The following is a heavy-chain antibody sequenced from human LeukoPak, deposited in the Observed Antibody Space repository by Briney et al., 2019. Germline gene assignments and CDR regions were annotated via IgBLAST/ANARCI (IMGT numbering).Heavy chain of an antibody. J-gene: IGHJ4*02. Sequence: GGSLRLSCAASGFTFSSYAMSWVRQAPGKGLEWVSVINVSGGSTYYADSVKGRFTISRDNSKNTLYLQMNSLRAEDTAVYFCAKSRSGSANWALQIFDNWGQGTLVTVSS. CDR2: INVSGGST. V-gene: IGHV3-23*01. CDR1: GFTFSSYA. D-gene: IGHD1-1*01. CDR3: AKSRSGSANWALQIFDN.